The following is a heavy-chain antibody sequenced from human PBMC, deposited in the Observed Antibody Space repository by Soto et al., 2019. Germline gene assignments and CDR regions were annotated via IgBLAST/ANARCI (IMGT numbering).Heavy chain of an antibody. D-gene: IGHD3-22*01. Sequence: GASVKVSCKASGGTFSSYAISWVRQAPGQGLEWMGGIIPIFGTANYAQKFQGRVTITADESTSTAYMELSSLRSEDTAVYYCATVRYYYDSSVPLFDIWGQGTMVTVSS. V-gene: IGHV1-69*13. CDR2: IIPIFGTA. CDR1: GGTFSSYA. J-gene: IGHJ3*02. CDR3: ATVRYYYDSSVPLFDI.